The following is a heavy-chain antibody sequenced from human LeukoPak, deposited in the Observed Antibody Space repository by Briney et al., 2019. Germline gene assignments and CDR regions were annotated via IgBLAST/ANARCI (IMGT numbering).Heavy chain of an antibody. D-gene: IGHD1-26*01. CDR2: ISYRGNNA. CDR3: ARDTSAKPRGFFDY. Sequence: AGGSLRLSCSASGFTFSNYAMYWVRQAPGKGLEWVAVISYRGNNAYYADSMEGRFTVSRDNSKNTLYLQMNSLRAEDTAVYYCARDTSAKPRGFFDYWGQGTLVTVSS. J-gene: IGHJ4*02. V-gene: IGHV3-30-3*01. CDR1: GFTFSNYA.